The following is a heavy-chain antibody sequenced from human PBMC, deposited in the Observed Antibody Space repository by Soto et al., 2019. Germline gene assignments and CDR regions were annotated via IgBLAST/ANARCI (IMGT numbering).Heavy chain of an antibody. J-gene: IGHJ6*02. CDR3: ARGMVRGSYYGMDV. D-gene: IGHD3-10*01. CDR1: GGTFSSYA. CDR2: IIPIFGTA. Sequence: GASVKVSCKASGGTFSSYAISWVRQAPGQGLEWMGGIIPIFGTANYAQKFQGRVTITADESTSTAYMELSSLRSEDTAVYYCARGMVRGSYYGMDVWGQGTTVTVSS. V-gene: IGHV1-69*13.